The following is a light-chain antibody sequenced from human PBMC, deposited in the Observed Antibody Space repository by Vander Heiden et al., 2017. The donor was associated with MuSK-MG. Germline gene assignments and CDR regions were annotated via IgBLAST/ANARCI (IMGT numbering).Light chain of an antibody. CDR3: RQAVQTPIT. CDR1: QSLLHSNGYNY. Sequence: DIVMTQSPLSLPVTPGEPASISCRSSQSLLHSNGYNYLDWYLQKPGQSPQLLIYLGSNRASGVPDRFSGSGSGTDFTLKISRVEAEDIGVYYCRQAVQTPITFGAGTKVEIK. J-gene: IGKJ4*01. V-gene: IGKV2-28*01. CDR2: LGS.